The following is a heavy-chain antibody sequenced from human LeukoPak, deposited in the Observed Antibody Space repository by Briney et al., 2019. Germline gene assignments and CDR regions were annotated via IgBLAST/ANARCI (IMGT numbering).Heavy chain of an antibody. Sequence: SQTLSLTCTVSGGSISSGSYYWSWIRQPAGKGLEWIGYIYHSGSTYYNPSLKSRVTISVDRSKNQFSLKLSSVTAADTAVYYCARPARGYCSSTSCYTDDYWGQGTLVTVSS. CDR3: ARPARGYCSSTSCYTDDY. CDR1: GGSISSGSYY. D-gene: IGHD2-2*02. CDR2: IYHSGST. V-gene: IGHV4-30-2*01. J-gene: IGHJ4*02.